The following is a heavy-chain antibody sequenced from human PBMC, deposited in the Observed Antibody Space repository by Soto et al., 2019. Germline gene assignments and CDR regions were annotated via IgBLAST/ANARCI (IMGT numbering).Heavy chain of an antibody. D-gene: IGHD3-3*01. V-gene: IGHV1-69*01. CDR2: IIPIFGTA. Sequence: QVQLVQSGAEVKKPGSSVKVSCKASGGTFSSYAISWVRQAPRQGLEWMGGIIPIFGTANYAQKFQGRVTITADESTSTAYMELSSLRSEDTAVYYCARALLRFLEQGYYGMDVWGQGTTVTVSS. CDR3: ARALLRFLEQGYYGMDV. J-gene: IGHJ6*02. CDR1: GGTFSSYA.